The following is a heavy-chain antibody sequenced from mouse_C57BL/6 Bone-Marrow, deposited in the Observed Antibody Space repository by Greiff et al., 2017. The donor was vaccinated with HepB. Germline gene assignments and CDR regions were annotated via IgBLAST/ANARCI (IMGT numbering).Heavy chain of an antibody. V-gene: IGHV5-6*01. CDR3: ERQYYYGGRRDWYFDV. D-gene: IGHD1-1*01. CDR2: ISSGGSYT. J-gene: IGHJ1*03. Sequence: EVKLVESGGDLVKPGGSLKLSCAASGFTFSSYGMSWVRQTPDKRLEWVATISSGGSYTYYPDSVKGRFTISRDNAKNTLYLQMSSLKSEDTAMYYCERQYYYGGRRDWYFDVWGTGTTVTVSS. CDR1: GFTFSSYG.